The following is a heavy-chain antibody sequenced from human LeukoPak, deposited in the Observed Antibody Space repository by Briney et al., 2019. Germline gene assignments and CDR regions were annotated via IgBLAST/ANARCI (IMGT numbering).Heavy chain of an antibody. CDR2: ISDSGST. Sequence: SGTLSLTCTVSGGSISNYYWSWIRQSPGRGLEWIGYISDSGSTNYNPSLKSRVTISVDTSKNQFSLMLSSVTAADTAVYYCARGYDSSAYYPFNYWGQGTLVTVSS. V-gene: IGHV4-59*01. J-gene: IGHJ4*02. CDR3: ARGYDSSAYYPFNY. CDR1: GGSISNYY. D-gene: IGHD3-22*01.